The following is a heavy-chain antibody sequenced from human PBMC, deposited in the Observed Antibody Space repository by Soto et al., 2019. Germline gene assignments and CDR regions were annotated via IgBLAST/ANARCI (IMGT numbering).Heavy chain of an antibody. V-gene: IGHV4-34*01. J-gene: IGHJ4*02. Sequence: QVQLQQWGAGLLKPSETLSLTCAVYGGSFSGYYWSWIRQPPGKGLEWIGEINHTGSTNYNPSLKRRVTISVDTSKNQFALKLSSVTAADTAVYYCAREGITGTTYGLDYWGQGTLVTVSS. CDR2: INHTGST. CDR3: AREGITGTTYGLDY. CDR1: GGSFSGYY. D-gene: IGHD1-7*01.